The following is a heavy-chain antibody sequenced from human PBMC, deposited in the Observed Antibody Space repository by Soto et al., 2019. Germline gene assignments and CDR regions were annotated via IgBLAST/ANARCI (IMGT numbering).Heavy chain of an antibody. Sequence: ASVKVSCKASGYTFTSYAMHCVRQAPGQRLEWMGWINAGNGNTKYSQKFQGRVTITRDTSASTAYMELSSLRSEDTAVYYCARDWKQWLVNWFDPWGQGTLVTVSS. V-gene: IGHV1-3*01. J-gene: IGHJ5*02. D-gene: IGHD6-19*01. CDR1: GYTFTSYA. CDR3: ARDWKQWLVNWFDP. CDR2: INAGNGNT.